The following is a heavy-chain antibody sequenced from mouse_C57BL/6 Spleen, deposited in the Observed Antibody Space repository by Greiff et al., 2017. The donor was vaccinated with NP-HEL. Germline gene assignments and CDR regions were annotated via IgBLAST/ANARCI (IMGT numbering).Heavy chain of an antibody. CDR1: GYTFTEYT. D-gene: IGHD3-2*02. J-gene: IGHJ3*01. V-gene: IGHV1-62-2*01. CDR2: FNTGSGRI. CDR3: ATAQATAWFAY. Sequence: QVQLKQSGAELVKPGASVKLSCKASGYTFTEYTIHWVKQRSGQGLEWIGWFNTGSGRIKYNEKFKDKDTLPADKSSSTVYMELSRLTSEDSAVYFCATAQATAWFAYWGQGTLVTVSA.